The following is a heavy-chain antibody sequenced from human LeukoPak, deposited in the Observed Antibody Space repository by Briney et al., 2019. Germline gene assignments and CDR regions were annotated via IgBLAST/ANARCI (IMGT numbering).Heavy chain of an antibody. CDR1: GFTCSDHC. D-gene: IGHD2-21*02. V-gene: IGHV3-11*05. J-gene: IGHJ4*02. CDR2: ICRSSSYT. CDR3: AREVRVVTAIGQGRPGYFDY. Sequence: PGGSLRLSCAASGFTCSDHCMSWIRQAPGKGLEWVSYICRSSSYTNYADSVKGRFTISRDNAKNSLYLQMNSLRVDDTAVYYCAREVRVVTAIGQGRPGYFDYWGQGTLVTVYS.